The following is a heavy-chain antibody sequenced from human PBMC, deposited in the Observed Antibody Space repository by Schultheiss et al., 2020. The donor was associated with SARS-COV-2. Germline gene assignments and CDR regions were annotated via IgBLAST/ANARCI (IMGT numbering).Heavy chain of an antibody. D-gene: IGHD3-3*01. J-gene: IGHJ4*02. CDR1: GGSFSGYY. Sequence: SETLSLTCAVYGGSFSGYYWNWIRQPPGKGPEWIGEITHSGSANYNPSLKSRVTISVDTSKNQFSLKLSSVTAVDTAVYYCARDLFGSGWGQGTLVTVSS. CDR3: ARDLFGSG. V-gene: IGHV4-34*01. CDR2: ITHSGSA.